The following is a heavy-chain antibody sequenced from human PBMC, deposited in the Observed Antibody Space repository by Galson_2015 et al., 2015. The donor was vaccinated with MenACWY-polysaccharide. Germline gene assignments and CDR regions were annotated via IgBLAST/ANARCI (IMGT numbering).Heavy chain of an antibody. CDR2: ISAHNGNA. Sequence: SVKASCKASGYTFISYGINWVRQAPGQGLEWMGWISAHNGNANYAQNVQGRVTMTTDTSASTAYMELRSLRSDDTAVYFCARSLKPYCSSTTCYSGFFDYWGQGTLITVSS. CDR3: ARSLKPYCSSTTCYSGFFDY. J-gene: IGHJ4*02. D-gene: IGHD2-2*01. V-gene: IGHV1-18*01. CDR1: GYTFISYG.